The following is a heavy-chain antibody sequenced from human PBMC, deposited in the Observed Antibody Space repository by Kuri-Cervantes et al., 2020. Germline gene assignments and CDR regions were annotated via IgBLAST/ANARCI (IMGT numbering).Heavy chain of an antibody. CDR1: GFTFSNAW. J-gene: IGHJ4*02. V-gene: IGHV3-64*01. CDR3: ARDRRSSSGSYAAY. CDR2: ISSNGGST. D-gene: IGHD1-26*01. Sequence: GESLKISCAASGFTFSNAWMSWVRQAPGKGLEYVSAISSNGGSTYYANSVKGRFTISRDNSKNTLYLQMNSLRAGDTAVYYCARDRRSSSGSYAAYWGRGTLVTVSS.